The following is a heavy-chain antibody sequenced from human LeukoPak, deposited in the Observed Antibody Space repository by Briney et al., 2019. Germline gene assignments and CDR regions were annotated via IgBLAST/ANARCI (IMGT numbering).Heavy chain of an antibody. Sequence: GGSLRLSCAASAINVTTNYMTWIRQAPGQGLEWVSGISGSGGDTSYADSVKGRFTISRDNSKNTLYLQMNSLRAEDTAVYYCAKSSSYYDSSGYLYYFDYWGQGTLVTVSS. CDR1: AINVTTNY. CDR3: AKSSSYYDSSGYLYYFDY. D-gene: IGHD3-22*01. CDR2: ISGSGGDT. V-gene: IGHV3-23*01. J-gene: IGHJ4*02.